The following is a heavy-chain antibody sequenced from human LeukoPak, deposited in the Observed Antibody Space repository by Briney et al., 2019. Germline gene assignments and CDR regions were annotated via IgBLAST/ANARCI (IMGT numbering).Heavy chain of an antibody. J-gene: IGHJ5*02. CDR1: GFTFSSYG. D-gene: IGHD1-1*01. CDR2: IWYDGSNK. CDR3: ARDLGYNWKDEGTNWFDP. V-gene: IGHV3-33*01. Sequence: PGGSLRLSCAASGFTFSSYGMHWVRQVPGKGLEWVAVIWYDGSNKYYADSVKGRFTISRDNSKNTLYLQMNSLRAEDTAVYYCARDLGYNWKDEGTNWFDPWGQGTLVTVSS.